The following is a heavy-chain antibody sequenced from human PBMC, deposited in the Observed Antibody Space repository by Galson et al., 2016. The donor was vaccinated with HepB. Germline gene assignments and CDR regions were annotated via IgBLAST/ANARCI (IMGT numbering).Heavy chain of an antibody. V-gene: IGHV3-30*18. CDR1: GFTFSSYG. J-gene: IGHJ6*02. Sequence: SLRLSCAASGFTFSSYGMHWVRQAPGKGLEWVAVISYDGSDKYYADSVQGRFTISRDNSKNTRYLQMNSLRPEDTAVYYFAKDRRYYDSSGYFWEGYYYDGMDVWGQGTTVTVSS. CDR2: ISYDGSDK. CDR3: AKDRRYYDSSGYFWEGYYYDGMDV. D-gene: IGHD3-22*01.